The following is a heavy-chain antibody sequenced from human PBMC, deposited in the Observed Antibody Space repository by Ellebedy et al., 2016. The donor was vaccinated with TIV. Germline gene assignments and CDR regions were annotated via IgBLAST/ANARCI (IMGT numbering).Heavy chain of an antibody. D-gene: IGHD3-16*01. CDR2: ISGSGGST. CDR3: AKGLASYNDVVWGYFDY. V-gene: IGHV3-23*01. CDR1: GFTFSSYA. Sequence: GGSLRLXXAASGFTFSSYAMSWVRQAPGKGLEWVSAISGSGGSTYYADSVKGRFTISRDNSKNTLYLQMNSLRAEDTAVYYCAKGLASYNDVVWGYFDYWGQGTLVTVSS. J-gene: IGHJ4*02.